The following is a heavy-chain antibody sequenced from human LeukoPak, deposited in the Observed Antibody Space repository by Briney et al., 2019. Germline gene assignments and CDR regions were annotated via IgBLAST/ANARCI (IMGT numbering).Heavy chain of an antibody. J-gene: IGHJ4*02. CDR3: ARGNPPRGDPHLIDY. Sequence: GGSLRLSCAASGFTFSSYDMHWVRQATGKGLEWVSAIGTASDTYYPGSVKGRVTLSRENAKHSLYLQMNSLRPGDTAVYYCARGNPPRGDPHLIDYWGQGTLVTVSS. CDR1: GFTFSSYD. V-gene: IGHV3-13*01. CDR2: IGTASDT. D-gene: IGHD3-10*01.